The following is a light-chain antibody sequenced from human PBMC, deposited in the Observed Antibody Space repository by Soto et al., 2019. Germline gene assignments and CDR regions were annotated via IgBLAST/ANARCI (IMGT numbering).Light chain of an antibody. Sequence: QSVLTQPPSVSGAPGQRVTISCTGSSSNIGAAYDVHWYQQHPGKAPKLMLSEVTDRPSGVSNRFSGSKSGNTASLTISGLQAEDEADYYCSSYTSSSTYVFGTGTKVTVL. CDR3: SSYTSSSTYV. CDR2: EVT. J-gene: IGLJ1*01. CDR1: SSNIGAAYD. V-gene: IGLV2-14*01.